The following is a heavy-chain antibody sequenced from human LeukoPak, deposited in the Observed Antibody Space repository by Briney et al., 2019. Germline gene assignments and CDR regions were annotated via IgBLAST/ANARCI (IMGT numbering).Heavy chain of an antibody. J-gene: IGHJ4*02. D-gene: IGHD6-13*01. V-gene: IGHV3-11*06. CDR1: GFTFSDYY. CDR2: ISSSSSYI. CDR3: AKVGIGSRDGYFDY. Sequence: GGSLRLSCAASGFTFSDYYMSWIRQAPGKGLEWVSSISSSSSYIYYADSVKGRFTISRDNAKNSLYLQMNSLRAEDTAVYYCAKVGIGSRDGYFDYWGQGTLVTVSS.